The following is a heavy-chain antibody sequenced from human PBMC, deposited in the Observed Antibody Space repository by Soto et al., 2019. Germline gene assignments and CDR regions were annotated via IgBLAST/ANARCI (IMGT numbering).Heavy chain of an antibody. D-gene: IGHD4-17*01. V-gene: IGHV4-31*03. CDR1: GGSISSGGYY. J-gene: IGHJ4*02. Sequence: SETLSLTCTVSGGSISSGGYYWSWIRQHPGKGLEWIGYIYYSGSTYYNPSLKSRVTISVDTSKNQFSLKLSSVTAADTAVYYCARSPTVVTQGYYFDYWGQGTLVTVSS. CDR2: IYYSGST. CDR3: ARSPTVVTQGYYFDY.